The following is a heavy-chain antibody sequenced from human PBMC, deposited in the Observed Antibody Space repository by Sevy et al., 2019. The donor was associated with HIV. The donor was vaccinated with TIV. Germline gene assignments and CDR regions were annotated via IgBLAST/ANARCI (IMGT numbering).Heavy chain of an antibody. Sequence: GGSLRLSCAASGFTFSSYSMNWVRQAPGKGLELVSSISSSSSYIYYADSVKGRFTISRDNAKNSLYLQMNSLRAEDTAVYYCARGTAAAATSWFDPWGQGTLVTVSS. V-gene: IGHV3-21*01. CDR3: ARGTAAAATSWFDP. CDR1: GFTFSSYS. D-gene: IGHD6-13*01. CDR2: ISSSSSYI. J-gene: IGHJ5*02.